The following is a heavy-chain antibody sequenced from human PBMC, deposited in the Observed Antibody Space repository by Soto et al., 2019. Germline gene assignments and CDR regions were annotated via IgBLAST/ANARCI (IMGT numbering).Heavy chain of an antibody. D-gene: IGHD1-1*01. CDR3: AMSRNLDV. Sequence: QVQLQQWGAGLLKPSETLSLTCAVYGESLSGYYGNWIRQSPGKGLEWIGEINYSGNTNYNTSLKSRVTISIDTSKNQFSLNMSSVTAADTAVYYCAMSRNLDVWGQGTTVIVSS. V-gene: IGHV4-34*01. CDR2: INYSGNT. CDR1: GESLSGYY. J-gene: IGHJ6*02.